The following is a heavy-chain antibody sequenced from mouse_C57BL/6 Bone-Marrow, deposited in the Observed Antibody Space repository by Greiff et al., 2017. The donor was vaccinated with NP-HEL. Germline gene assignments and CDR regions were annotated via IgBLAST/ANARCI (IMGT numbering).Heavy chain of an antibody. CDR2: IDPANGNT. CDR3: ATLYYGPH. D-gene: IGHD2-1*01. CDR1: GFNINNTY. J-gene: IGHJ2*01. Sequence: VQLQQSVAELVRPGASVKLSCTASGFNINNTYMHWVKQRPEQGLEWIGRIDPANGNTKYAPKFQGKATLTADTSSNTAYLQLSSLTSEDTAIYYCATLYYGPHWGQGTTLTVSS. V-gene: IGHV14-3*01.